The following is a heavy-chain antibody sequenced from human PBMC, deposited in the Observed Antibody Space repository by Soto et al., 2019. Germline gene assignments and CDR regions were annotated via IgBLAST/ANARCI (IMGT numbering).Heavy chain of an antibody. CDR3: ARYVSIRQYCRSTSCYPPYYGMDV. Sequence: QVQLVQSGAEGKKPGASVKVSCKASGYTFTSYYMHWVRQAPGQGLEWMGIINPSGGSTSYAQKCPGNVPIPRDTSTSTVYMELSSLRSEDTAVYYCARYVSIRQYCRSTSCYPPYYGMDVWGQGTTVTVSS. CDR1: GYTFTSYY. D-gene: IGHD2-2*01. V-gene: IGHV1-46*01. CDR2: INPSGGST. J-gene: IGHJ6*02.